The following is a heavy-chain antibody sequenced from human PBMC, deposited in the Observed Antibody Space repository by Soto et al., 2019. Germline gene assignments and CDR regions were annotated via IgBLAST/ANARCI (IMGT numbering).Heavy chain of an antibody. V-gene: IGHV4-4*07. CDR1: GGSISSYY. D-gene: IGHD3-9*01. CDR2: IYTSGST. Sequence: SETLSLTCTVSGGSISSYYWSWIRQPAGKGLEWIGRIYTSGSTNYNPSLKSRVTMSVDTSKNQFSLKLSSVTAADTAVYYCARGRWHDILTGNWFDPWGQGTLVTVSS. J-gene: IGHJ5*02. CDR3: ARGRWHDILTGNWFDP.